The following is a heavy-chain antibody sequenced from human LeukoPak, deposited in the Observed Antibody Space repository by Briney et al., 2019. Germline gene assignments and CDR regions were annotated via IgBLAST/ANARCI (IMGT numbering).Heavy chain of an antibody. CDR2: INHSGST. D-gene: IGHD4-17*01. CDR3: ARASDGDGDYDY. CDR1: GGSFSGYY. V-gene: IGHV4-34*01. J-gene: IGHJ4*02. Sequence: PSETLSLTCAVYGGSFSGYYWSWIRQPPGKGLEWIGEINHSGSTNYNPSLKSRVTISVDTSKSQFSLKLSSVTAADTAVYYCARASDGDGDYDYWGQGTLVTVSS.